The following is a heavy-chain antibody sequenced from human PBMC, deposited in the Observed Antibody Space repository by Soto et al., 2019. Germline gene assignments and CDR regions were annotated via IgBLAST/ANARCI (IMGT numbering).Heavy chain of an antibody. J-gene: IGHJ6*02. Sequence: PSETLSLTCAVSGGSISSINWWSWVRQPPGKGLKWIGEIYHSGSTTYNPSLKSRVTISVDKSKNQFSLKLKSVTAADTAIYYCARGGGPDIAYGMDVWGQGTTVT. CDR3: ARGGGPDIAYGMDV. D-gene: IGHD5-12*01. V-gene: IGHV4-4*02. CDR1: GGSISSINW. CDR2: IYHSGST.